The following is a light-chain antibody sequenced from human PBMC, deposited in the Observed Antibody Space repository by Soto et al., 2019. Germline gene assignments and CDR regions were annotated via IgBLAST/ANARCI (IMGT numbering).Light chain of an antibody. CDR1: QTVSSN. J-gene: IGKJ1*01. CDR2: GAS. Sequence: EIMMPQSPATLSVSPGEKATPSRRASQTVSSNLAWYQQKPGQAPRLLIYGASTRATGIPARFSGSGSGTEFTLIISSLQSEDFAVYYCQHYNNWPPWTFGQGTKVDIK. V-gene: IGKV3-15*01. CDR3: QHYNNWPPWT.